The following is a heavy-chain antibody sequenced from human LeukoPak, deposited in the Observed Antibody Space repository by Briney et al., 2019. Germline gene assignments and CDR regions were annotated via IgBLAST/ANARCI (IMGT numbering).Heavy chain of an antibody. Sequence: PSETLSLTCTVSGGSISSGSYYWSWIRQPAGKGLEWIGRIYTSGSTNYNPSLKSRVTISVDTSKNQFSLKLSSVTAADTAVYYCARTQSNDFWIGYYYYMDVWGKGTTVTVSS. D-gene: IGHD3-3*01. V-gene: IGHV4-61*02. CDR3: ARTQSNDFWIGYYYYMDV. CDR2: IYTSGST. J-gene: IGHJ6*03. CDR1: GGSISSGSYY.